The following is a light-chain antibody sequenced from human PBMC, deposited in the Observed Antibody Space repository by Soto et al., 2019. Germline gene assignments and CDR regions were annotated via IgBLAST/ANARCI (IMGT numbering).Light chain of an antibody. CDR2: LGS. V-gene: IGKV2-28*01. Sequence: EIVMTQSPLSLPVTPGEPASISCRSSQSLLHNSGHIYLDWYLQKPGQSPQILIYLGSNRASGVPDRFSGSGSGTDFTLKISRVEAEDVGVYYCMQSIQAPITFGHGTRLEI. CDR3: MQSIQAPIT. CDR1: QSLLHNSGHIY. J-gene: IGKJ5*01.